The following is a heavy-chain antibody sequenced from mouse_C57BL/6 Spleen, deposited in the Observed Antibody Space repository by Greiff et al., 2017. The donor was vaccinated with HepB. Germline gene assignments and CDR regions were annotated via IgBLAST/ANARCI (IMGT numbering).Heavy chain of an antibody. CDR3: ARRSLITTVVVADY. CDR2: IYPRSGNT. CDR1: GYTFTSYG. V-gene: IGHV1-81*01. D-gene: IGHD1-1*01. J-gene: IGHJ2*01. Sequence: VQLKESGAELARPGASVKLSCKASGYTFTSYGISWVKQRTGQGLEWIGEIYPRSGNTYYNEKFKGKATLTADKSSSTAYMELRSLTSEDSAVYFCARRSLITTVVVADYWGQGTTLTVSS.